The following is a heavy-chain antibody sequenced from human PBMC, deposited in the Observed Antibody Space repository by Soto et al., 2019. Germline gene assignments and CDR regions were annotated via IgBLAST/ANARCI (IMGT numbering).Heavy chain of an antibody. Sequence: EVQLVESGGGLVKPGESLRLSCEASGFTLTNGWMTWVRQGPGKGLEWVGRIRSKADGGTTDYSAPVKGRFTISRDDSKDTLYLQMNSLKDEDTAVYYCSTGRYRHGSDYWGPGTLVTVSS. V-gene: IGHV3-15*07. D-gene: IGHD5-18*01. CDR3: STGRYRHGSDY. J-gene: IGHJ4*02. CDR2: IRSKADGGTT. CDR1: GFTLTNGW.